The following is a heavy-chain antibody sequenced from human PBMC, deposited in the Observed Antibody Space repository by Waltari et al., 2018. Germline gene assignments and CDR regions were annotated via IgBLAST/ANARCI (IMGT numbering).Heavy chain of an antibody. CDR2: IRNNGDGT. Sequence: EVQLLESGGGLVQPGGSLRLSCAASGFPFSNSAMSCVRQAPGKGLEWVSAIRNNGDGTYYADAVKGRFTISRDNSKNTLYLQIYSLRVEDSALYYCAKDWSPVDNWYDYPTFDYWGQGSLVTVSS. J-gene: IGHJ4*02. CDR3: AKDWSPVDNWYDYPTFDY. CDR1: GFPFSNSA. V-gene: IGHV3-23*01. D-gene: IGHD1-1*01.